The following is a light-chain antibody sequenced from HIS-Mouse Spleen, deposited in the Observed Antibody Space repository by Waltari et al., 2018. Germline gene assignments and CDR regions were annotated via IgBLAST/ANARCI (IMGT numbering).Light chain of an antibody. Sequence: DIVMTQSPLSLPVTPGEPASITFRSSQSLLHSNGHTYLDWYLQKPGQSPQLLIHLGSNRASGVPDRFSGSGSGTDFTLKISRVEAEDVGVYYCMQALQTPLTFGGGTKVEIK. CDR3: MQALQTPLT. CDR1: QSLLHSNGHTY. J-gene: IGKJ4*01. CDR2: LGS. V-gene: IGKV2-28*01.